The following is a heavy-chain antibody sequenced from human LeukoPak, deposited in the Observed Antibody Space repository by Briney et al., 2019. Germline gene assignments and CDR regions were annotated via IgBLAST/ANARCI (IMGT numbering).Heavy chain of an antibody. V-gene: IGHV3-21*01. CDR3: ARDGSGSYYTNWFDP. D-gene: IGHD3-10*01. CDR2: ISSSSSYI. CDR1: GFTFSSYS. J-gene: IGHJ5*02. Sequence: RGSLRLSCAASGFTFSSYSMNWVRQAPGKGLEWVSSISSSSSYIYYADSVKGRFTISRDNAKNSLYLQMNSLRAEDTAVYYCARDGSGSYYTNWFDPWGQGTLVTVSS.